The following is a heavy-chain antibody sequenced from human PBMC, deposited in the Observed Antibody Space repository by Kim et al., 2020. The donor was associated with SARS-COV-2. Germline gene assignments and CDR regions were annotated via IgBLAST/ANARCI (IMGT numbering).Heavy chain of an antibody. CDR3: ARDFDS. CDR1: YGSITNTIYY. J-gene: IGHJ5*01. Sequence: SETLSLTCTVSYGSITNTIYYWGWVRQPPGKGLEWIASVFYNGATYYNPSLRSRVAISVHTASHYSLVLLSSMAPDTAVCFCARDFDS. V-gene: IGHV4-39*02. CDR2: VFYNGAT.